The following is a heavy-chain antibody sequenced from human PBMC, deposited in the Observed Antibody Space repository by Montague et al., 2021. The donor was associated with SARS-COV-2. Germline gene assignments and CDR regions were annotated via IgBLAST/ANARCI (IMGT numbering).Heavy chain of an antibody. J-gene: IGHJ4*02. CDR3: ARGYDSSGYQY. D-gene: IGHD3-22*01. V-gene: IGHV3-7*05. CDR2: IKQDGSEK. Sequence: SLRLSCVASGFTFRTFWMTWVRQVPGKGLEWVANIKQDGSEKYYVDSVKGRFTISRDNAKNSLYLQLDSLRAEDTAVYYCARGYDSSGYQYWGQGTLVTVSS. CDR1: GFTFRTFW.